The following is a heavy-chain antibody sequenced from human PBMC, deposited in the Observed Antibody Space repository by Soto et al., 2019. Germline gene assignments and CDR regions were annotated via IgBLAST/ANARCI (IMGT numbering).Heavy chain of an antibody. J-gene: IGHJ3*02. CDR1: GFTFSDYS. CDR2: LRGSSGTI. D-gene: IGHD6-13*01. CDR3: ARSAPFSTSWSAFDI. Sequence: EVQLVESGGGLVQPGGSLRLSCEASGFTFSDYSMIWVRQAPGKGLEWVSYLRGSSGTIYYADSVRGRFTLSRDNVKNSLYLQMNSLRAEDTAVYFCARSAPFSTSWSAFDIWGQGTMVTVSS. V-gene: IGHV3-48*01.